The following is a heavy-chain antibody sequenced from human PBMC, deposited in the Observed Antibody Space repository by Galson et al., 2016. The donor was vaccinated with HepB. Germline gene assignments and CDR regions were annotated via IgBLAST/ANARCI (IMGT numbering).Heavy chain of an antibody. CDR2: IYHSGGA. CDR3: ARGGASSKLLDP. V-gene: IGHV4-4*02. J-gene: IGHJ5*02. D-gene: IGHD6-6*01. CDR1: GGSISSSNW. Sequence: SETLSLTCAVSGGSISSSNWWTWVRQPPGKGLEWIGPIYHSGGATYNPSLNSRVAMSVDKSKNQFSLKLSSVTAADTAVYYCARGGASSKLLDPWGQGSLFTVSS.